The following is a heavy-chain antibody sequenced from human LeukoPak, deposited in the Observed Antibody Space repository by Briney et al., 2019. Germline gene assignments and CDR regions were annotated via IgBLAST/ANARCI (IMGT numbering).Heavy chain of an antibody. J-gene: IGHJ4*02. Sequence: GGSLRLSCAASGFTFSSYGMHWVRQAPGRGLEWVAVISYDGTNKYCADSVKGRFTISRDNSKSTLYLQMDSLRPEDTAVYYCAKGPSYYYGSGSYIPFDYWGQGTLVTVSS. CDR3: AKGPSYYYGSGSYIPFDY. CDR1: GFTFSSYG. D-gene: IGHD3-10*01. V-gene: IGHV3-30*18. CDR2: ISYDGTNK.